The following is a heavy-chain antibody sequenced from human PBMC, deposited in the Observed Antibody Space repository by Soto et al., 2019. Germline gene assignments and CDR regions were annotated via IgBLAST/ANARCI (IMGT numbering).Heavy chain of an antibody. V-gene: IGHV3-53*01. Sequence: EVQLVESGGGLIQPGGSLRLSCAVSGFTVSNNYMSWVRQAPGKGLEGVSVIYSGGYTAYGDSVKGRFTISRDNSKNTIYFQSNSRRADDPAVFYWGARPGGGGYWGQGTLVTVSS. J-gene: IGHJ4*02. D-gene: IGHD3-10*01. CDR3: GARPGGGGY. CDR1: GFTVSNNY. CDR2: IYSGGYT.